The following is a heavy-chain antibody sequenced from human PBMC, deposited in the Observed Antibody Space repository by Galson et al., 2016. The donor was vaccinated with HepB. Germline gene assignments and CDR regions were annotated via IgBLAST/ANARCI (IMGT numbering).Heavy chain of an antibody. CDR3: AGHFPPGSYYGTGNYYNVFDY. D-gene: IGHD3-10*01. Sequence: SETLSLTCSVSDGSISNKNYSWGWIRQSPGKGLEWIGSIYYAGSTYYNPSLKSRVTLSVDASKNLFSLSLSSVTAADTAVYYCAGHFPPGSYYGTGNYYNVFDYWGQGSLVTVSS. CDR1: DGSISNKNYS. CDR2: IYYAGST. V-gene: IGHV4-39*01. J-gene: IGHJ4*02.